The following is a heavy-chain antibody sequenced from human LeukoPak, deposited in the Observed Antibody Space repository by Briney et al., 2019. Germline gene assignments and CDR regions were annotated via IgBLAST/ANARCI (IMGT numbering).Heavy chain of an antibody. J-gene: IGHJ4*02. V-gene: IGHV4-39*01. CDR1: GGSISSSSYY. CDR3: ARSTSSIAARLDY. CDR2: AYYSGST. D-gene: IGHD6-6*01. Sequence: SETLSLTCTVSGGSISSSSYYWGWIRQPPGKGLEWIGSAYYSGSTYYNPSLKSRVTIPVDTSKDQFSLKLSSATAADTAVYYCARSTSSIAARLDYWGQGTLVTVSS.